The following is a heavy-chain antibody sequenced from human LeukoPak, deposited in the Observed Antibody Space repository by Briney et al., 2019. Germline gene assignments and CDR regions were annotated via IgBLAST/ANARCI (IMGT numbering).Heavy chain of an antibody. D-gene: IGHD6-19*01. V-gene: IGHV1-46*01. CDR2: INPSGGST. CDR1: GYTFTSYY. J-gene: IGHJ4*02. CDR3: AEGDLAVAGVG. Sequence: ASVKVSCKASGYTFTSYYMHWVRQAPGQGLEWMGIINPSGGSTSYAQKFQGRVTMTRDTSTSTVYMELSSLRSDDTAVYYCAEGDLAVAGVGWGQGTLVTVSS.